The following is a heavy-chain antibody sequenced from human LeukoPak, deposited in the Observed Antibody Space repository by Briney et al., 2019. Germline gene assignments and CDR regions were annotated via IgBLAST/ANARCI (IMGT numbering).Heavy chain of an antibody. J-gene: IGHJ4*02. V-gene: IGHV3-48*03. D-gene: IGHD1-26*01. CDR1: GFTFSSYE. CDR3: ARRSYYWVY. CDR2: ISSSGSTI. Sequence: GGSLRLSCAASGFTFSSYEMNWVRQAPGKGLELVSYISSSGSTIYYADSVKGRFTISRDNAKNSLYLQMNSLRAEDTAVYYCARRSYYWVYWGQGTLVTVSS.